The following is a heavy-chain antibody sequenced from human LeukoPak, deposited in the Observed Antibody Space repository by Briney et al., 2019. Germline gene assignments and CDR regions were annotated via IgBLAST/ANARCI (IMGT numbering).Heavy chain of an antibody. V-gene: IGHV1-46*01. CDR3: ARQDSSGYYYKGFDY. D-gene: IGHD3-22*01. J-gene: IGHJ4*02. Sequence: ASVKVSCKASGYTFTSYYMHWVRQAPGQGLEWMGIINPSGGSTSYAQKFQGRVTMTRDMSTSTVYMELSSLRSEDTAVYYCARQDSSGYYYKGFDYWGQGTLVTVSS. CDR2: INPSGGST. CDR1: GYTFTSYY.